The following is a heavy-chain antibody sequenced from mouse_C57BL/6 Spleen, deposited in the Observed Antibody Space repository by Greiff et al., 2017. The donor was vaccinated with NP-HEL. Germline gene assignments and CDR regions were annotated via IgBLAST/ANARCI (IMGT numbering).Heavy chain of an antibody. CDR3: ARVSSYYYGSSTWFAY. CDR1: GYTFTDYN. D-gene: IGHD1-1*01. V-gene: IGHV1-18*01. J-gene: IGHJ3*01. Sequence: EVQLQQSGPELVKPGASVKIPCKASGYTFTDYNMDWVKQSHGKSLEWIGDINPNNGGTIYNQKFKGKATLTVDKSSSTAYMELRSLTSEDTAVYYCARVSSYYYGSSTWFAYWGQGTLVTVSA. CDR2: INPNNGGT.